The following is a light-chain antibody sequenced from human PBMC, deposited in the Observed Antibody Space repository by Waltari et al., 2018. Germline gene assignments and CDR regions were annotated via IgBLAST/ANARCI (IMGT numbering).Light chain of an antibody. Sequence: QSALTQPASVSGSPGQSITISCTGTSSDVGGYNYVSWYQQHPGKAPKLMIYDVSNRPSGVSSRFSGSKSGNTASRTISGLQAEDEADYYCSSYTSSSTPWVFGGGTKLTVL. CDR3: SSYTSSSTPWV. CDR1: SSDVGGYNY. CDR2: DVS. J-gene: IGLJ3*02. V-gene: IGLV2-14*01.